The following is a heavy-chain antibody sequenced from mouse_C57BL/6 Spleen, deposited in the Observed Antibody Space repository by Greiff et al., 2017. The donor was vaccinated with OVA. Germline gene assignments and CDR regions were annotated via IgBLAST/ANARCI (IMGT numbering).Heavy chain of an antibody. CDR3: AREYDYDPFAY. CDR2: ISSGSSTI. D-gene: IGHD2-4*01. Sequence: EVNVVESGGGLVKPGGSLKLSCAASGFTFSDYGMHWVRQAPEKGLEWVAYISSGSSTIYYADTVKGRFTISRDNAKNTLFLQMTSLRSEDTAMYYCAREYDYDPFAYWGQGTLVTVSA. V-gene: IGHV5-17*01. CDR1: GFTFSDYG. J-gene: IGHJ3*01.